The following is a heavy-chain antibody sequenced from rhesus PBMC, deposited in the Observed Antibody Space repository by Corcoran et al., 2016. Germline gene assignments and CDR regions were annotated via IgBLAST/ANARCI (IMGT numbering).Heavy chain of an antibody. CDR2: IYGSGSST. CDR3: ARGMTAAGRVYYFDY. CDR1: GGSISRSY. D-gene: IGHD6-31*01. Sequence: QLQLQASGPGLVKPSETLSVTCAVSGGSISRSYWSWIRPAPGKGLEWIGYIYGSGSSTNYNPSLKSRVTLSVDTSKNQLSLKLSSVTAADTAVYYCARGMTAAGRVYYFDYWGQGVLVTVSS. V-gene: IGHV4-169*01. J-gene: IGHJ4*01.